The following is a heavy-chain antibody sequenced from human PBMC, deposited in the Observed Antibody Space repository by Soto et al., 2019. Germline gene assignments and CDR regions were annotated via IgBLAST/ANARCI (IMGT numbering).Heavy chain of an antibody. D-gene: IGHD6-19*01. Sequence: GASVKVSCKASGGTFSSYAISWVRQAPGQGLEWMGGIIPIFGTANYAQKFQGRVTITADESTSTVYMELSSLRSEDTAVYYCARESNSSGWYGGDWFDPWGQGTLVTVSS. CDR3: ARESNSSGWYGGDWFDP. V-gene: IGHV1-69*13. CDR2: IIPIFGTA. CDR1: GGTFSSYA. J-gene: IGHJ5*02.